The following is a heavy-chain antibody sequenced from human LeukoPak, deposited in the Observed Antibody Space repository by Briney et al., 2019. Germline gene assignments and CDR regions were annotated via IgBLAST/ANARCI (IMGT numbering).Heavy chain of an antibody. V-gene: IGHV3-21*01. CDR1: GFTFSSYS. Sequence: GGSLRLSCAASGFTFSSYSMNWVRQAPGKGLEWVSSISSSSSYIYYADSVKGRFTISRDNAKNSLYLQMNSLRAEDTAVYYCARDMGTVYYHYGMDVWGQGTTVTVSS. J-gene: IGHJ6*02. CDR3: ARDMGTVYYHYGMDV. CDR2: ISSSSSYI. D-gene: IGHD7-27*01.